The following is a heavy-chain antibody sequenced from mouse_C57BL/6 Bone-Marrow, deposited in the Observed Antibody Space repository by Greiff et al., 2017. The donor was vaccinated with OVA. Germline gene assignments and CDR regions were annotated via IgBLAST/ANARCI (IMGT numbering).Heavy chain of an antibody. CDR1: GFNIKDDY. CDR2: IDPENGDT. Sequence: VQLQQSGAELVRPGASVKLSCTASGFNIKDDYMHWVKQRPEQGLEWIGWIDPENGDTEYASKFQGKATLTADTSSNPAYLQLRSLTSEDTAVDYCAAEDGGSPGRGNYGAYWGRGTLVTVSA. V-gene: IGHV14-4*01. D-gene: IGHD2-1*01. J-gene: IGHJ3*01. CDR3: AAEDGGSPGRGNYGAY.